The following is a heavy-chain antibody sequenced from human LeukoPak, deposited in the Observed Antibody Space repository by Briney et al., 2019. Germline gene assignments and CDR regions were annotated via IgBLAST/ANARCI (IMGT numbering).Heavy chain of an antibody. D-gene: IGHD2-2*01. Sequence: GGSLRLSCAASGFTFSSYGMHWVRQAPGKGLEWVAFIRYDGSNKYYADSVKGRFTISRDNSKNTLYLQMSSLRAEDTAVYYCAKPPGRYCSSTSCYLAAFDIWGQGTMVTVSS. V-gene: IGHV3-30*02. CDR3: AKPPGRYCSSTSCYLAAFDI. J-gene: IGHJ3*02. CDR2: IRYDGSNK. CDR1: GFTFSSYG.